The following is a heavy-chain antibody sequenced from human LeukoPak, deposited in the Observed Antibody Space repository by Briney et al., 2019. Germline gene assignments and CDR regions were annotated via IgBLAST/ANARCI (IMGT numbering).Heavy chain of an antibody. V-gene: IGHV3-30-3*01. CDR1: GFTFSSYA. Sequence: GGSLRLSCAASGFTFSSYAMHWVRQAPGKGLEWVAVISYDGSNKYYADSVKGRFTISRDNSKNTLYLQMNSLRAEDTAVYYCARDLFGGVVVITSIFDYWGQGTLVTVSS. D-gene: IGHD3-22*01. CDR3: ARDLFGGVVVITSIFDY. J-gene: IGHJ4*02. CDR2: ISYDGSNK.